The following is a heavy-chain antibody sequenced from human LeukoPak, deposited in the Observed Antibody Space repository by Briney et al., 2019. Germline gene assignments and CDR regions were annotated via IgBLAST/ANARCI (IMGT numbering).Heavy chain of an antibody. CDR3: ARDRVLGNGFLWELRSRGRLVY. CDR2: IIPIFGTA. J-gene: IGHJ4*02. CDR1: GGTFSSYA. Sequence: ASVKVSCKASGGTFSSYAISWVRQAPGQGLEWMGGIIPIFGTANYAQKFQGRVTITADKSTSTAYMELSSLRSEDTAVYYCARDRVLGNGFLWELRSRGRLVYWGQGTLVTVSS. V-gene: IGHV1-69*06. D-gene: IGHD4-23*01.